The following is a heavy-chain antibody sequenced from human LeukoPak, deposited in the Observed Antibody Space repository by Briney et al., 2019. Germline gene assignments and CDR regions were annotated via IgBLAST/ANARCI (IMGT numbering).Heavy chain of an antibody. CDR3: ARGPGDDSSGYSVEYFQH. J-gene: IGHJ1*01. CDR1: GFTLISYA. V-gene: IGHV3-23*01. CDR2: IRGSGGRT. Sequence: PGGSLRLSCAASGFTLISYAMSWVRQAPGRGLEWVSGIRGSGGRTYYADSVKGRFTISRDNSKNTLYLQMNSLRAEDTAVYYCARGPGDDSSGYSVEYFQHWGQGTLVTVSS. D-gene: IGHD3-22*01.